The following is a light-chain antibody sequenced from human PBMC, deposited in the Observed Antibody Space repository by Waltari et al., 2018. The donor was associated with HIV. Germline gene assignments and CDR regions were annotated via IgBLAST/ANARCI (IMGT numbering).Light chain of an antibody. CDR1: SLRSFF. J-gene: IGLJ1*01. CDR2: GGN. CDR3: HSRDTNGERYV. V-gene: IGLV3-19*01. Sequence: SSELTQDPIVSVALGQTIKITCQGDSLRSFFANWYQHRPGRAPLLVVYGGNRRPSGIPDRCSGSNSGNTSSLIIAKSEAGDEADYFCHSRDTNGERYVFGGGTRVNVL.